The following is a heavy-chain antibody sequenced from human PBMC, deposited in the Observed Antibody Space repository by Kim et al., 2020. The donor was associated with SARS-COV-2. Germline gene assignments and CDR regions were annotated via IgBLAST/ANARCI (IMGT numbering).Heavy chain of an antibody. D-gene: IGHD6-6*01. Sequence: NYAQKFQGRVTMTRDTSISTAYMELSRLRSDDTAVYYCARDLLGSSSDDYWGQGTLVTVSS. V-gene: IGHV1-2*02. CDR3: ARDLLGSSSDDY. J-gene: IGHJ4*02.